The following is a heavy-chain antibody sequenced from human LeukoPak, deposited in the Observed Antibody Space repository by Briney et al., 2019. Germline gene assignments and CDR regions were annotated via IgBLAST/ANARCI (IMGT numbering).Heavy chain of an antibody. Sequence: PSETLSLTCTVSGGSISSYYWSWIRQPPGKGLQWIGYIYYSGSTNYSPSLKSRVTISVDTSKNQVSLKLSSVTAADTAVYYCARHSPLVVVINAFDIWGQGTMVTVSS. CDR1: GGSISSYY. J-gene: IGHJ3*02. CDR2: IYYSGST. CDR3: ARHSPLVVVINAFDI. V-gene: IGHV4-59*01. D-gene: IGHD3-22*01.